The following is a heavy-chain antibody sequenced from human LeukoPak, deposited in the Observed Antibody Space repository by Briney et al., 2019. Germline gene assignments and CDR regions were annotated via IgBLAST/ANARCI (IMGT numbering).Heavy chain of an antibody. D-gene: IGHD6-19*01. V-gene: IGHV3-30-3*01. CDR1: GFTFSSYA. Sequence: PGGSLRLSCAASGFTFSSYAMHWVRQAPGKGLEWVAVISYDGSNKYYADSVKGRFTISRDNSKNTLYLQMNSLRAEDTAVYHCARGHRIHSSGWYGGGYYFDYWGQGTLVTVSS. CDR3: ARGHRIHSSGWYGGGYYFDY. J-gene: IGHJ4*02. CDR2: ISYDGSNK.